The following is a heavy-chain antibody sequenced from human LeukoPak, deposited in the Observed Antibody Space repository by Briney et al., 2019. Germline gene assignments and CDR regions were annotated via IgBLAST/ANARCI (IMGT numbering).Heavy chain of an antibody. J-gene: IGHJ6*02. V-gene: IGHV1-69*13. Sequence: ASVKVSCKASGGTFSSYAISWVRQAPGQGLEWMGGIIPIFGTANYAQKFQGRVTITADESTSTAYMELSSLRSEDTAVYYCARDAVEMATIDYYYGMDVWGQGSTVTVSS. D-gene: IGHD5-24*01. CDR2: IIPIFGTA. CDR1: GGTFSSYA. CDR3: ARDAVEMATIDYYYGMDV.